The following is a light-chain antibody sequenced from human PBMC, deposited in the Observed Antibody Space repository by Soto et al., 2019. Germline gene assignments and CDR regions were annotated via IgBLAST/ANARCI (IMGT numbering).Light chain of an antibody. CDR2: DVT. Sequence: QSALTQPRSVSGSPGQSVTISCTGTSSDVGDYDYIYWYQQYPGKAPKLMIYDVTKRPSGVPDRFSGSKSGSTASLTISGLQAEDEAEYHCCSYGGNYTWIFGGGTKLTVL. J-gene: IGLJ2*01. CDR1: SSDVGDYDY. CDR3: CSYGGNYTWI. V-gene: IGLV2-11*01.